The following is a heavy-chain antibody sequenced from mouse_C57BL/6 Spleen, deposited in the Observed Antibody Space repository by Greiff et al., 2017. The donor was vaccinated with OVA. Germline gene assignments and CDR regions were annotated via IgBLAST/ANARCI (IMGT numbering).Heavy chain of an antibody. D-gene: IGHD3-1*01. CDR3: ARRGYSLDY. CDR1: GYSFTGYY. CDR2: INPSTGGT. Sequence: EVQLVESGPELVKPGASVKISCKASGYSFTGYYMNWVKQSPEKSLEWIGEINPSTGGTTYNQKFKAKATLTVDKSSSTAYMQLKSLTSEDSAVYYCARRGYSLDYWGQGTTLTVSS. V-gene: IGHV1-42*01. J-gene: IGHJ2*01.